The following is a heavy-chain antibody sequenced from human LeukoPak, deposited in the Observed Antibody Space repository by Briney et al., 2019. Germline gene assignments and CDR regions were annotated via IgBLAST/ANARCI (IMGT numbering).Heavy chain of an antibody. V-gene: IGHV5-51*01. Sequence: GESLKISCKGSGYSFTSYWIGWVRQMPGKGLEWMGIIYPGDSDIRYSPSFQGQVTISADKSISTAYLQWSSLEASDTAIYYCARHEAAADRSSAYYGMDVWGKGTTVTVSS. CDR2: IYPGDSDI. J-gene: IGHJ6*04. D-gene: IGHD6-13*01. CDR1: GYSFTSYW. CDR3: ARHEAAADRSSAYYGMDV.